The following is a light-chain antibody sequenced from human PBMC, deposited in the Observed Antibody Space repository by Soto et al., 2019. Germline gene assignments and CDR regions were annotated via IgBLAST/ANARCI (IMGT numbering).Light chain of an antibody. Sequence: QSALTQPPSASGSPGQSVTISCTGTSSDVGGYNYVSWYQQHPGKAPKLMIYEVSKRPSGVPDRFSGSKSGNTASLTVSGLQAEDEADYYCSSSAGSHNLDYVFGTGPKVTIL. V-gene: IGLV2-8*01. J-gene: IGLJ1*01. CDR1: SSDVGGYNY. CDR2: EVS. CDR3: SSSAGSHNLDYV.